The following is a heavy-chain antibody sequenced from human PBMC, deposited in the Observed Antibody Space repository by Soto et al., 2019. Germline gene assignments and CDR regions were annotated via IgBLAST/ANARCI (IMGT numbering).Heavy chain of an antibody. V-gene: IGHV1-24*01. CDR3: ATGPRFVDIVAT. D-gene: IGHD5-12*01. CDR1: GYTLTELS. CDR2: FDPEDGET. J-gene: IGHJ4*02. Sequence: ASVKVSCKVSGYTLTELSMHWVRQAPGKGLEWMGGFDPEDGETIYAQKFQGRVTMTEDTSTDTAYMELSSLRSEDTAVYYCATGPRFVDIVATWGQGTLVTVSS.